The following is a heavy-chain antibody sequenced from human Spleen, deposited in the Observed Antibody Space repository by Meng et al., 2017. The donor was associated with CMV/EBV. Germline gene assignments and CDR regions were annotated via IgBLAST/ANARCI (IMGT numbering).Heavy chain of an antibody. CDR3: ASAFRSRGVTASFDP. CDR2: INWNGGSR. CDR1: GFTFEDYG. J-gene: IGHJ5*02. D-gene: IGHD4-23*01. V-gene: IGHV3-20*04. Sequence: GGSLRLSCAASGFTFEDYGMSWVHQTPGKGLEWVSGINWNGGSRAYAESVKGRFTISRDNAKNSLYLQMNSLRAEDTAFYYCASAFRSRGVTASFDPWGQGTLVTVSS.